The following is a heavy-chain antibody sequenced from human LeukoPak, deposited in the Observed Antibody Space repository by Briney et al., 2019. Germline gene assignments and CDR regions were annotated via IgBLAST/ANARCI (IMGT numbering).Heavy chain of an antibody. CDR3: ATTVF. D-gene: IGHD4-11*01. J-gene: IGHJ4*02. V-gene: IGHV1-69*13. CDR2: IIPMFATA. CDR1: GGIFSKSV. Sequence: GASVKVSCKASGGIFSKSVISWLRQAAGQGLEWMGGIIPMFATANYAQNFQGRLTITADESTNTAQMELSGLRSEDTAVYYCATTVFWGQGTLVTVSS.